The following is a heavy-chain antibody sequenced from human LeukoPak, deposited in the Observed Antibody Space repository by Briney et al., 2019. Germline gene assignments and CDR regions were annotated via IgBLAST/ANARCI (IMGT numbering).Heavy chain of an antibody. CDR2: IYHRGST. Sequence: SETLSLTCAVYGGSFSGYYWSWIRQPPGKGLEWIGSIYHRGSTYYNPSLKSRVTISVDTSKNQFSLKLSSVTAADTAVYYCARDGYYYGGGDYWGQGTLVTVSS. CDR3: ARDGYYYGGGDY. D-gene: IGHD3-10*01. V-gene: IGHV4-34*01. J-gene: IGHJ4*02. CDR1: GGSFSGYY.